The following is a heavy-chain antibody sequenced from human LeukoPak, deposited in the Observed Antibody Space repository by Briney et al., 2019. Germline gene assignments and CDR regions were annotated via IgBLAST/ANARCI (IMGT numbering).Heavy chain of an antibody. V-gene: IGHV1-18*01. Sequence: ASVKVSCKASGYTFTSYGISWVRQAPGQGLEWMGWISAYNGNTNYAQKLQGRVTMTTDTSTSTAYMELRSLRSDDTAVYYCARHCGGDCYPVVGVLLSESPLDYWGQGTLVTVSS. CDR3: ARHCGGDCYPVVGVLLSESPLDY. J-gene: IGHJ4*02. D-gene: IGHD2-21*02. CDR2: ISAYNGNT. CDR1: GYTFTSYG.